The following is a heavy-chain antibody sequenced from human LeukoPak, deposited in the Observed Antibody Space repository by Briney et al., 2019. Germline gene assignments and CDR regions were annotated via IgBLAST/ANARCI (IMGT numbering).Heavy chain of an antibody. V-gene: IGHV1-2*02. D-gene: IGHD3-22*01. CDR2: INPNSGGT. CDR3: ARVPDSSGYYLDDY. CDR1: GYTFTGYY. J-gene: IGHJ4*02. Sequence: ASVKVFCKASGYTFTGYYMHWVRQAPGQGLEWMGWINPNSGGTNYAQKFQGRVTMTRDTSISTAYMELSRLRSDDTAVYYCARVPDSSGYYLDDYWGQGTLVTVSS.